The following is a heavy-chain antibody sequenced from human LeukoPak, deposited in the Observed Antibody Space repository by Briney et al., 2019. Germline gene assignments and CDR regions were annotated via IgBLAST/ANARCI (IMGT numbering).Heavy chain of an antibody. CDR2: ISYDGSNK. V-gene: IGHV3-30*02. D-gene: IGHD6-19*01. Sequence: PGGSLRLSCAASGFTFSSYGMHWVRQAPGKGLEWVAVISYDGSNKYYADSVKGRFTISRDNSKNTLSLQMNSLRAEDTAVYSCAKSGYTSGWYHWFDLWGQGTLVTVSP. CDR1: GFTFSSYG. J-gene: IGHJ5*02. CDR3: AKSGYTSGWYHWFDL.